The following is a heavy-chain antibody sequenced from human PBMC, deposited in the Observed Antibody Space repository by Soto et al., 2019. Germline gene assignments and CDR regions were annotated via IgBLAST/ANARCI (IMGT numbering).Heavy chain of an antibody. CDR2: ISGSGGST. CDR1: GFTFSSYA. D-gene: IGHD3-22*01. CDR3: AKDMSPNYYDSSGYPGYFDY. J-gene: IGHJ4*02. Sequence: GGSLRLSCAASGFTFSSYAMSWVRQAPGKGLEWVSAISGSGGSTYYADSVKGRFTISRDNSKNTLYLQMNSLRAEDTAVYYCAKDMSPNYYDSSGYPGYFDYWGQGTLVTVSS. V-gene: IGHV3-23*01.